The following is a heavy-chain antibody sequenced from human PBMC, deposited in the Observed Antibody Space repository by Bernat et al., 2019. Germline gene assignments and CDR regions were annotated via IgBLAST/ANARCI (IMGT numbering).Heavy chain of an antibody. Sequence: EVQLVESGGGLVQPGGSLRLSCAASGFTFSSYWMSWVRQAPGKGLEWVANIKQDGSVKYYVDSVKGRFTISRDNAKNSLYLQMNSLRAEDTAVYYCANAPHGDCEPEYFQRWGQGTLVTVYS. CDR1: GFTFSSYW. V-gene: IGHV3-7*03. D-gene: IGHD2-21*02. CDR3: ANAPHGDCEPEYFQR. CDR2: IKQDGSVK. J-gene: IGHJ1*01.